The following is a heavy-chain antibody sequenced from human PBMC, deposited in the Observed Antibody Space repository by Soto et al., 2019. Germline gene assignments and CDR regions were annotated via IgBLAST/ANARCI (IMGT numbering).Heavy chain of an antibody. Sequence: ASVKVSCKTSGYSFTTYGISWVRQAPGQGLEWMGWISGYNGNTNYAQKLQGRVTMTTDTSTSTAYMELRSLRSDDTAMYYCASSLFYYSGMDVWGQGTTVTVSS. CDR1: GYSFTTYG. D-gene: IGHD3-3*01. CDR3: ASSLFYYSGMDV. CDR2: ISGYNGNT. V-gene: IGHV1-18*01. J-gene: IGHJ6*02.